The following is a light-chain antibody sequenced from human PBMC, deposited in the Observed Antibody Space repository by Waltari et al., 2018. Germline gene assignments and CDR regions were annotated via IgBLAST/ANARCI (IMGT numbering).Light chain of an antibody. CDR1: QSIARY. J-gene: IGKJ2*01. CDR3: QQSYSALEYT. CDR2: AAS. Sequence: DIQMTQSPSSLSASVGDRVTITCRASQSIARYLNWYQQKSGKAPKVLIYAASRLVSGVPPRFSGSGSGTDFTLTISSLQPEDFATYYCQQSYSALEYTFGQGTKLEIK. V-gene: IGKV1-39*01.